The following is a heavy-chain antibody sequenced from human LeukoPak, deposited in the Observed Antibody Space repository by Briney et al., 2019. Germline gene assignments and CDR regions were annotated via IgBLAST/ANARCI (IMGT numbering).Heavy chain of an antibody. CDR3: AKDIGSAYYYYYMDV. Sequence: PGGSLRLSCAASGFTFDDYAMHWVRQAPGKGLEWVSGISWNSGSIGYADSVKGRFTISRDNAKNSLYLQMNSLRAEDMALYYCAKDIGSAYYYYYMDVWGKGTTVIVSS. CDR2: ISWNSGSI. CDR1: GFTFDDYA. D-gene: IGHD6-25*01. V-gene: IGHV3-9*03. J-gene: IGHJ6*03.